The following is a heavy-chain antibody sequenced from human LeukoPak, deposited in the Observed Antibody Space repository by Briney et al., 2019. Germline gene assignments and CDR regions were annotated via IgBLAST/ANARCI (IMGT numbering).Heavy chain of an antibody. CDR2: IIPILGIA. CDR1: GGTFSSYA. V-gene: IGHV1-69*04. Sequence: SVKVSCKASGGTFSSYAISWVRQAPGQGLEWMGRIIPILGIANYAQKFQGRVTITTDESTSTAYMELSSLRSEDTAVYYCARDASRWFDPWGQGTLVTVSS. CDR3: ARDASRWFDP. D-gene: IGHD3-16*01. J-gene: IGHJ5*02.